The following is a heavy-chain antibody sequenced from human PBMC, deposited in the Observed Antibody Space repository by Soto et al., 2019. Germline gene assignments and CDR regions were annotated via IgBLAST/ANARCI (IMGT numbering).Heavy chain of an antibody. V-gene: IGHV4-59*01. Sequence: SETLFLTCTVSGGSISSYYWSWIRQPPGKGLEWIGYIYYSGSTNYNPSLKSRVTISVDTSKNQFSLKLSSVTAADTAVYYCARANGDYVPACLDYWGQGTLVTVSS. CDR1: GGSISSYY. CDR3: ARANGDYVPACLDY. CDR2: IYYSGST. D-gene: IGHD4-17*01. J-gene: IGHJ4*02.